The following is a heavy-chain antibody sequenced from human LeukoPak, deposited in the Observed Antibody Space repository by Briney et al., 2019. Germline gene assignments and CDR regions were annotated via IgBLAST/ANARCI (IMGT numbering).Heavy chain of an antibody. Sequence: SQTLSLTCTVSGGSISSGDYYWSWIRRPPGKGLEWIGYIYYSGSTYYNPSLKSRVTISVDTSKNQFSLKLSSVTAADTAVYYCARDYADSDILTEGGWFDPWGQGTLVTVSS. D-gene: IGHD3-9*01. CDR3: ARDYADSDILTEGGWFDP. CDR2: IYYSGST. CDR1: GGSISSGDYY. V-gene: IGHV4-30-4*01. J-gene: IGHJ5*02.